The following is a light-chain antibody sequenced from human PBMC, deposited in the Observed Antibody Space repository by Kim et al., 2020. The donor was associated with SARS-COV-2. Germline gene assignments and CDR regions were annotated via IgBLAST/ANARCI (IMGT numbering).Light chain of an antibody. Sequence: SSELTQDPTPYRKMARTDTSHIKGDSIRSYYARWYQQKPGQAPVLVIYGKNNRPSGIPDRFSGSSSGNTASLTITGAKAEDEADYYGNSRYSSGNHYLFGTATNFTAL. CDR3: NSRYSSGNHYL. J-gene: IGLJ1*01. V-gene: IGLV3-19*01. CDR1: SIRSYY. CDR2: GKN.